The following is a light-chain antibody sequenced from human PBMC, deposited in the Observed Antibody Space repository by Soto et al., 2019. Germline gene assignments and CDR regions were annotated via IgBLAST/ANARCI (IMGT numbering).Light chain of an antibody. Sequence: QSVLTQPASVSGSPGQSITISCTGTSNDVGGYDYVSWYQLHPGKAPKLMIFEFSNRSSGVSYRLSGSKSGNTASLTISGLQAEDEADYFCSSYSISTAYLFGTGTKVTGL. CDR3: SSYSISTAYL. V-gene: IGLV2-14*01. CDR1: SNDVGGYDY. J-gene: IGLJ1*01. CDR2: EFS.